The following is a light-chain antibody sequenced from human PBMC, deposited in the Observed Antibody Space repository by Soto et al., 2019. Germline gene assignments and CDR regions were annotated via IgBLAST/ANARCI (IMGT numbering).Light chain of an antibody. Sequence: EIVMTQSPATLSVSPGERATLSCRASQSVSSNLAWYQQKPGQAPRLLIYGASTRATGIPARFSGSGSGTEFXLPXXSXQSEDFAVXXXXXYNNWPPWTFGQGTKVEIK. CDR1: QSVSSN. V-gene: IGKV3-15*01. CDR2: GAS. J-gene: IGKJ1*01. CDR3: XXYNNWPPWT.